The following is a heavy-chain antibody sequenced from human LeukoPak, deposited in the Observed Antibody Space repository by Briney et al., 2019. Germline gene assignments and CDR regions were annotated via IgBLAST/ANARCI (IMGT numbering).Heavy chain of an antibody. Sequence: GGSLRLSCAASGFTFSSYAMHWVRQAPGKGLEYVSAMSSNGGTTDYANSVEGRFTISRDNSKNTLYLQMGSLRAEDMAVYYCARDRCTNGVCYDDYWGQGTLVTVSS. CDR1: GFTFSSYA. V-gene: IGHV3-64*01. D-gene: IGHD2-8*01. CDR3: ARDRCTNGVCYDDY. CDR2: MSSNGGTT. J-gene: IGHJ4*02.